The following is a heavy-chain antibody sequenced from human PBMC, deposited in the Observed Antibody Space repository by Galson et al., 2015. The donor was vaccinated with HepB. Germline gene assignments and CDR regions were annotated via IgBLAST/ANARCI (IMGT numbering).Heavy chain of an antibody. V-gene: IGHV5-51*01. CDR2: IDPGDSDT. J-gene: IGHJ4*02. D-gene: IGHD5-24*01. CDR3: ARRWRSDGGPFDY. Sequence: QSGAEVTKPGESLKISCKGSGYRFINYWIGWVRQMPGKGLECMGIIDPGDSDTRYSPSFQGQVTISADKSISTAYLQWNSLKASDTAMYYCARRWRSDGGPFDYWGQVTLVTVSS. CDR1: GYRFINYW.